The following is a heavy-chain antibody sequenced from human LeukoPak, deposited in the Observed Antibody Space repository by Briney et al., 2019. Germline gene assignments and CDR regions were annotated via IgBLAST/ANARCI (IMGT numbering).Heavy chain of an antibody. J-gene: IGHJ4*02. CDR2: INHSGST. D-gene: IGHD3-22*01. CDR3: ARQPYYYDSSGYYKQGTRGTFDY. V-gene: IGHV4-34*01. Sequence: SSETLSLTCTVSGGSISSYYWSWIRQPPGKGLEWIGEINHSGSTNYNPSLKSRVTISVDTSKNQFSLKLSSVTAADTAVYYCARQPYYYDSSGYYKQGTRGTFDYWGQGTLVTVSS. CDR1: GGSISSYY.